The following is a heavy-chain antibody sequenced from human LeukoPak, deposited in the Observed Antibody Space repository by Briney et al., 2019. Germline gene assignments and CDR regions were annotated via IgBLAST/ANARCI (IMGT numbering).Heavy chain of an antibody. CDR1: GFTFRSYG. V-gene: IGHV3-30*03. Sequence: GQSLSLSCVASGFTFRSYGMHWVRQAPGKGREWVAVISNDGSSKYYTDSVKGRVIIAIDKSNNTLYLQMNSLKAEDTAVYYCARGENYKTYPCSGYWGRGTLVTVSS. CDR3: ARGENYKTYPCSGY. D-gene: IGHD3-10*01. J-gene: IGHJ1*01. CDR2: ISNDGSSK.